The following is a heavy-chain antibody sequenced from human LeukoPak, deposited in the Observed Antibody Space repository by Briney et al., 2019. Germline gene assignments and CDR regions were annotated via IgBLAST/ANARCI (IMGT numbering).Heavy chain of an antibody. D-gene: IGHD3-9*01. CDR3: ARVRLRYFDWLLHAFDI. CDR1: GFTFSDYY. J-gene: IGHJ3*02. V-gene: IGHV3-11*04. CDR2: ISSSGSTI. Sequence: GGSLRLSCAASGFTFSDYYMSWIRQAPGKGLEWVSYISSSGSTIYYADSVKGRFTISRDNAKNSLYLQMNSLRAEDTAVYYCARVRLRYFDWLLHAFDIWGQGTMVTVSS.